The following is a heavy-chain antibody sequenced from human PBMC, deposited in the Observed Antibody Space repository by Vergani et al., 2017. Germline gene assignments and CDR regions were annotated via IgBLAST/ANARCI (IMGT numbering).Heavy chain of an antibody. J-gene: IGHJ4*02. CDR3: AEARCSSTSCYTLWRGGYSYGPFDY. D-gene: IGHD2-2*02. CDR1: GYTLTELS. V-gene: IGHV1-69*13. Sequence: QVQLVQSGAEVKKPGASVKVSCKVSGYTLTELSMHWVRQAPGKGLEWMGGIIPIFGTANYAQKFQGRVTITADESTSTAYMELSSLRSEDTAVYYCAEARCSSTSCYTLWRGGYSYGPFDYWGQGTLVTVSS. CDR2: IIPIFGTA.